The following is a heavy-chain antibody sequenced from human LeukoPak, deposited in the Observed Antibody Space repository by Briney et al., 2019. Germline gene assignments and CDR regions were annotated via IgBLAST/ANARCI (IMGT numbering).Heavy chain of an antibody. CDR2: IKHDGSQK. Sequence: GGSLRLSCAASGFTFSRYWMSWVRQAPGRGLEWVANIKHDGSQKYYVDSVKGRITISRDNAKNSLYLQMTSLRAEDTAVYYCAGNHRGLAYYFDYWGQGTLVTVSS. CDR3: AGNHRGLAYYFDY. D-gene: IGHD1-14*01. CDR1: GFTFSRYW. V-gene: IGHV3-7*05. J-gene: IGHJ4*02.